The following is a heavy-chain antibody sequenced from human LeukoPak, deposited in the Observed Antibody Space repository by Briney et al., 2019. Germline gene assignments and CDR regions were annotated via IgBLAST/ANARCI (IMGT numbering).Heavy chain of an antibody. CDR1: GGSFSGYY. J-gene: IGHJ5*02. CDR2: INHSGST. D-gene: IGHD1-26*01. Sequence: SETLSLTCAVYGGSFSGYYWSWIRQPPGKGLEWIGEINHSGSTNYNPSLKSRVTISVDTSKNQFSLKLSSVTAADTAVYYCAVSGRARRLDPWGQGTLVTVSS. V-gene: IGHV4-34*01. CDR3: AVSGRARRLDP.